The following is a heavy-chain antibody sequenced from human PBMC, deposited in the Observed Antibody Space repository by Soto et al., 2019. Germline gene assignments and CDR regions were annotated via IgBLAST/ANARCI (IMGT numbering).Heavy chain of an antibody. CDR1: GGSISGYC. D-gene: IGHD6-13*01. CDR3: ARGYDSTWPTSNY. Sequence: QVQLQQWGAGLLKPSETLSLTCGVSGGSISGYCWNWIRQTPGKGLEWIGEIPETGGTTNNPSLWGRVTIYVDTSKNQFSLELTSVTAAHPAVYYCARGYDSTWPTSNYWGQGSLVIVS. J-gene: IGHJ4*02. CDR2: IPETGGT. V-gene: IGHV4-34*01.